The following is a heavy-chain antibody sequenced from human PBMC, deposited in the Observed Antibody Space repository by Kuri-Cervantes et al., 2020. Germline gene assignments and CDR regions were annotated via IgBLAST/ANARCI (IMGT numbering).Heavy chain of an antibody. J-gene: IGHJ4*02. CDR3: AKAGGLSGSYSGHYFDY. CDR2: IIPIFGTA. CDR1: GGTFSSYA. D-gene: IGHD1-26*01. Sequence: SVKVSCKASGGTFSSYAISWVRQAPGQGLEWMGGIIPIFGTANYAQKFQGRVTITADESTSTAYMELSSLRSEDTAVYYCAKAGGLSGSYSGHYFDYWGQGTLVTVSS. V-gene: IGHV1-69*13.